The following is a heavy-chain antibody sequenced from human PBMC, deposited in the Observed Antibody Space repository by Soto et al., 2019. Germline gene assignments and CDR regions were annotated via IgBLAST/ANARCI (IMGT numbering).Heavy chain of an antibody. J-gene: IGHJ4*02. CDR1: GFTFSSYA. V-gene: IGHV3-23*01. Sequence: GGSLRLSCAASGFTFSSYAMSWVRQAPGKGLEWVSAISGSGGSTYYADSVKGRFTISRDNSKNTLYLQMNSLRAEDTAVYYCAKVKGGRSGYFDYWGQRTLVTVSS. CDR2: ISGSGGST. CDR3: AKVKGGRSGYFDY. D-gene: IGHD1-26*01.